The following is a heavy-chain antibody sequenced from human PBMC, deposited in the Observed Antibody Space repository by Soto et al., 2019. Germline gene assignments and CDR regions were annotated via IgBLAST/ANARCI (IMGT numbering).Heavy chain of an antibody. D-gene: IGHD3-22*01. CDR2: INPNSGGT. Sequence: ASVKVSCKASGYTFTGYYMHWVRQAPGQGLEWMGWINPNSGGTNYAQKFQGWVTMTRDTSISTAYMELSRLRSDDTAVYYCARMVKDSSGYYYEYWGQGTLVTVSS. CDR3: ARMVKDSSGYYYEY. V-gene: IGHV1-2*04. J-gene: IGHJ4*02. CDR1: GYTFTGYY.